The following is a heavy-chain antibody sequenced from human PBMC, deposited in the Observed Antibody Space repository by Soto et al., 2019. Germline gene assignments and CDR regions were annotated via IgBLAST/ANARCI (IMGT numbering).Heavy chain of an antibody. D-gene: IGHD6-13*01. CDR3: ARWTVAAAGIDGYYYGMDV. CDR2: IIPIFGTA. Sequence: QVQLVQSGAEVKKPGSSVKVSCKASGGTFSSYAISWVRQAPGQGLEWMGGIIPIFGTANYAQKFQGRVTITADKSTSTAYMELSSLRSEDTAVYYCARWTVAAAGIDGYYYGMDVWGQGTTVTVSS. V-gene: IGHV1-69*06. J-gene: IGHJ6*02. CDR1: GGTFSSYA.